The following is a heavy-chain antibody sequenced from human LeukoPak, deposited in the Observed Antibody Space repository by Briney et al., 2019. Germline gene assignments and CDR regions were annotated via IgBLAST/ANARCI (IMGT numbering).Heavy chain of an antibody. J-gene: IGHJ4*02. D-gene: IGHD3-9*01. CDR2: VSGRDTST. CDR1: GFTFSNYA. Sequence: GGSLRLSCAASGFTFSNYAMCWGRQAPGEGLEWVSAVSGRDTSTYYTDSVKGRFTISRDNSKNTLYLQMNSLSAEDTAIYYCAKWGDYDVLTGYYDSDYWGQGTLVTVSS. V-gene: IGHV3-23*01. CDR3: AKWGDYDVLTGYYDSDY.